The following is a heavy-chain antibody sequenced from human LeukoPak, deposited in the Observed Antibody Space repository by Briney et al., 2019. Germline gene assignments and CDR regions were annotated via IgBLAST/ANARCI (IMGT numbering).Heavy chain of an antibody. CDR1: GFTFSSYG. Sequence: GGSLRLSCAASGFTFSSYGMHWVRQAPGKGLEWVAVIWYDGSNKYYADSVKGRFTISRDNSKNTLYLQMNSLRAEDTAVYYCARDRNYYGSGGGFFDPWGQGTLVTVSS. V-gene: IGHV3-33*01. CDR3: ARDRNYYGSGGGFFDP. CDR2: IWYDGSNK. D-gene: IGHD3-10*01. J-gene: IGHJ5*02.